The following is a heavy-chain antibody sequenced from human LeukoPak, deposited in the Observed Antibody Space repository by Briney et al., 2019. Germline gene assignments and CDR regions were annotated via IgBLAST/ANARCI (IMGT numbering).Heavy chain of an antibody. CDR2: ISAYNGNT. CDR3: ARGALSIAAAGNVNWFDP. CDR1: GYTFTSYG. J-gene: IGHJ5*02. V-gene: IGHV1-18*01. Sequence: ASVKVSCKASGYTFTSYGTSWVRQAPGQGLEWMGWISAYNGNTNYAQKLQGRVTMTTDTSTSTAYMELRSLRSDDTAVYYCARGALSIAAAGNVNWFDPWGQGTLVTVSS. D-gene: IGHD6-13*01.